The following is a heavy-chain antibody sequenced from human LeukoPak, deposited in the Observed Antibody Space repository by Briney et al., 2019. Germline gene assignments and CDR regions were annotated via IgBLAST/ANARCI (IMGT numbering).Heavy chain of an antibody. CDR1: GFTVGSNY. D-gene: IGHD5-18*01. J-gene: IGHJ4*02. V-gene: IGHV3-66*01. CDR2: IYSGDST. CDR3: ARAGSTYGYQK. Sequence: GGSLRLSCAGSGFTVGSNYMSWVRQAPGKGLEWVSVIYSGDSTYYADSVRGRFTVSRDNAKNSLSLQMNSLRVEDTAVYYCARAGSTYGYQKWGQGTLVTVSS.